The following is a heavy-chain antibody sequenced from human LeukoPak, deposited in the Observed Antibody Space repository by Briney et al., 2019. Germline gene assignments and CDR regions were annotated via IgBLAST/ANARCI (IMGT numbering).Heavy chain of an antibody. V-gene: IGHV3-30*18. CDR2: ISYDGSNK. CDR1: GFTFSSYG. Sequence: GGSLRLSCAASGFTFSSYGMHWVRQAPGKGLEWVAVISYDGSNKYYADSVKGRFTISGDNSKNTLYLQMNSLRAEDTAVYYCAKGSLLVRGVIQGGVGYWGQGTLVTVSS. J-gene: IGHJ4*02. D-gene: IGHD3-10*01. CDR3: AKGSLLVRGVIQGGVGY.